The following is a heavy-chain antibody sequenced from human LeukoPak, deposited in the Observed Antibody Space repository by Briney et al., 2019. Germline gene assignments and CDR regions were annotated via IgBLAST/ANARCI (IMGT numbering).Heavy chain of an antibody. CDR3: ARDRGTWNDDGFDY. CDR2: IYISGST. CDR1: GGSISSYY. J-gene: IGHJ4*02. V-gene: IGHV4-4*07. D-gene: IGHD1-1*01. Sequence: SETLSLTCAVYGGSISSYYWSWIRQSAGKGLEWIGRIYISGSTNYNPSLKSRVTMSVDTSKNQFSLKLSSVTAADTAVYYCARDRGTWNDDGFDYWGQGTLVTVSS.